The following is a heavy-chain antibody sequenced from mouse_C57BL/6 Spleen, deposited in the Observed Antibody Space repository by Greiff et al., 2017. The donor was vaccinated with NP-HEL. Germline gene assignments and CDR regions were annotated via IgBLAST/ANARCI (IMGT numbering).Heavy chain of an antibody. D-gene: IGHD2-4*01. CDR3: ARNPYDYDGGYFDY. V-gene: IGHV1-52*01. J-gene: IGHJ2*01. CDR1: GYTFTSYW. CDR2: IDPSDSET. Sequence: VQLQQPGAELVRPGSSVKLSCKASGYTFTSYWMHWVKQRPIQGLEWIGNIDPSDSETHYNQKFKDKATLTVDKSSSTAYMQLSSLTSEDSAVYYCARNPYDYDGGYFDYWGQGTTLTVSS.